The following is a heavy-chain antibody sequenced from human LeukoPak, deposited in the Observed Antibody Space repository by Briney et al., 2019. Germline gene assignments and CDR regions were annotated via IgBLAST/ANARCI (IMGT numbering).Heavy chain of an antibody. Sequence: GESLKISCKGSGYSFTNYWIAWVRQVPGKGLEWMGIIYPGDSDTRYSPSFQGQVTISADKSISTAYLQWSSLKASDTAMYYCARLEMATITGAGYYYYMDVWGKGTTVTVSS. CDR3: ARLEMATITGAGYYYYMDV. J-gene: IGHJ6*03. V-gene: IGHV5-51*01. D-gene: IGHD5-24*01. CDR1: GYSFTNYW. CDR2: IYPGDSDT.